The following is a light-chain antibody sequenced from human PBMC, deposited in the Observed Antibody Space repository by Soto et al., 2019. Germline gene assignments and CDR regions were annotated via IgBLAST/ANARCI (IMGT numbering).Light chain of an antibody. CDR1: QSVSSN. Sequence: EIVMTQSPATLSVSPGERATLSCRASQSVSSNLAWYQQNPGQAPRLLIYGASTRATGIPARFSGSGSGTEFTLTISSLQSEVFAVYYCKQYNNWPPWTFGQGNKVDIK. CDR2: GAS. CDR3: KQYNNWPPWT. V-gene: IGKV3-15*01. J-gene: IGKJ1*01.